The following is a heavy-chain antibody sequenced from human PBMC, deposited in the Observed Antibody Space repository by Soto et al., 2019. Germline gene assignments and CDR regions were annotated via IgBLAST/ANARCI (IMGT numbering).Heavy chain of an antibody. CDR3: ARGVPGGNYYYYYYMDV. Sequence: SETLSLTCAVYGGYFSGYYWSWIRQPPGKGLEWIGEINHSGSTNYNPSLKSRVTISVDTSKNQFSLKLSSVTAADTAVYYCARGVPGGNYYYYYYMDVWGKGTTVTVSS. V-gene: IGHV4-34*01. D-gene: IGHD3-16*01. J-gene: IGHJ6*03. CDR2: INHSGST. CDR1: GGYFSGYY.